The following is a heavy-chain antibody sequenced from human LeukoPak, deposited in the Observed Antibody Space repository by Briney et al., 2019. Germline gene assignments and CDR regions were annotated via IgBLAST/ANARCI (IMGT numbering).Heavy chain of an antibody. CDR3: ARDFDLGDSSGWRPYYGMDV. Sequence: GGSLRLSCAASGFTVSSNYMSWVRQAPGKGLEWVSVIYSGGSTYYADSVKGRFTISRDNAKNSLYLQMNSLRAEDTAVYYCARDFDLGDSSGWRPYYGMDVWGQGTTVTASS. CDR1: GFTVSSNY. CDR2: IYSGGST. J-gene: IGHJ6*02. D-gene: IGHD6-19*01. V-gene: IGHV3-66*01.